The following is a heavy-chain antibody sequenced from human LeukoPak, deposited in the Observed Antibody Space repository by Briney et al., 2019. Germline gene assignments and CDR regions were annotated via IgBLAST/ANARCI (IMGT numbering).Heavy chain of an antibody. J-gene: IGHJ5*02. CDR3: TTDPIVVAVAARLTNWFDP. CDR1: GFTFSNAW. Sequence: GGSLRLSCAASGFTFSNAWMSWVRQAPGKGLEWVGRIKSKTDGGTTDYAAPVKGRFTISRDDSKNTLYLQMNSLKTEDTAVYYCTTDPIVVAVAARLTNWFDPWGQGTLVTVSS. CDR2: IKSKTDGGTT. V-gene: IGHV3-15*01. D-gene: IGHD2-15*01.